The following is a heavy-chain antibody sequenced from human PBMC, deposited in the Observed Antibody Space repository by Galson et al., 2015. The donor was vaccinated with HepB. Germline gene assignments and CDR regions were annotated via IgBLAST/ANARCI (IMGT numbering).Heavy chain of an antibody. Sequence: SLRLSCAASGFTFSSYSMNWVRQAPGKGLEWVSSISSSSYIYYADSVKGRFTISRDNAKNSLYLQMNSLRAEDTAVYYCARVCGGDCYDAFDIWGQGTMVTVSS. CDR2: ISSSSYI. D-gene: IGHD2-21*01. J-gene: IGHJ3*02. CDR3: ARVCGGDCYDAFDI. CDR1: GFTFSSYS. V-gene: IGHV3-21*01.